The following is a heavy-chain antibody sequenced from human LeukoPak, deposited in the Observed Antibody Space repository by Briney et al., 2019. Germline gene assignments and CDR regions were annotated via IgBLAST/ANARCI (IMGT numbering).Heavy chain of an antibody. Sequence: PGGSLRLSCAASGFTFDDYPMHWVRQGPGKGLEGLSLISGDGATTYYADSVKGRFTISRENIKNSLYLQMNSLRTEDTALYYCAKDYYWGQGTLVTVSS. CDR2: ISGDGATT. V-gene: IGHV3-43*02. J-gene: IGHJ4*02. CDR1: GFTFDDYP. CDR3: AKDYY.